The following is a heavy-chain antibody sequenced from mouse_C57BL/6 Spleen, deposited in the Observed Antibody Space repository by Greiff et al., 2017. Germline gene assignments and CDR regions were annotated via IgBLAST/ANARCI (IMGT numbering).Heavy chain of an antibody. V-gene: IGHV1-53*01. Sequence: QVHVKQPGTELVKPGASVKLSCKASGYTFTSSWMHWVKQRPGQGLEWIGNINPSNGGTNYNEKFKSKATLTVDKSSSTAYMQLSSLTSEDSAVYYCARGFITTVVATNYDAMDYWGQGTSVTVSS. CDR2: INPSNGGT. CDR3: ARGFITTVVATNYDAMDY. D-gene: IGHD1-1*01. J-gene: IGHJ4*01. CDR1: GYTFTSSW.